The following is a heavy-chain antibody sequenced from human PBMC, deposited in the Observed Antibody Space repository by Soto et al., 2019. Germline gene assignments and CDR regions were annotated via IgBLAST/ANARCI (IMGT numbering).Heavy chain of an antibody. CDR2: IDHSGST. CDR1: GGSISSGGFS. CDR3: ARGRYSSGYYFDY. J-gene: IGHJ4*02. V-gene: IGHV4-30-2*01. D-gene: IGHD3-22*01. Sequence: QLQLQESGSGLVKPSQTLSLTCAVSGGSISSGGFSWSWIRQPPGKGLEWIGYIDHSGSTYYNPSLKSRVTISVDRSKNQFSLKLSSVTAADTAVYYCARGRYSSGYYFDYWGQGTLVTVSS.